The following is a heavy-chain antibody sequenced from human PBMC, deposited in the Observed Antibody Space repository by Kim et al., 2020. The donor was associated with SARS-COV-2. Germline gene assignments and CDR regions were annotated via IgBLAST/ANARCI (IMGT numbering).Heavy chain of an antibody. CDR1: GFTFSNAW. Sequence: GGSLRLSCAASGFTFSNAWMSWVRQAPGKGLEWVGRIKSKTDGGTTDYAAPVKGRFTISRDDSKNTLYLQMNSLKTEDTAVYYCTTDRFATVVTPPDDYWGQGTLVTVSS. J-gene: IGHJ4*02. V-gene: IGHV3-15*01. CDR2: IKSKTDGGTT. CDR3: TTDRFATVVTPPDDY. D-gene: IGHD4-17*01.